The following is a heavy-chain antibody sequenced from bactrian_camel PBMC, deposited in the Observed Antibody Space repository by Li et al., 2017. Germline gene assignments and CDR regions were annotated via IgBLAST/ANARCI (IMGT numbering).Heavy chain of an antibody. CDR3: MRDLLTA. CDR1: GFTFSSYA. J-gene: IGHJ6*01. Sequence: VQLVESGGGLVQPGGSLRLSCAASGFTFSSYAMGWVRQAPGKGLEWVSGISSGGGRTYYADSVKGRFTISRDDAKNTLYLQLNSLKSEDTAVYYCMRDLLTAWGQGTQVTVS. D-gene: IGHD8*01. V-gene: IGHV3S31*01. CDR2: ISSGGGRT.